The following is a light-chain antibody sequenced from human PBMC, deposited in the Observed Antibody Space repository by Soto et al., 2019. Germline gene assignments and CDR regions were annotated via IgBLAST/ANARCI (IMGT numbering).Light chain of an antibody. CDR2: GAS. CDR3: QQYGSSAWT. CDR1: QSVSSSY. Sequence: EIVLTQSPGTLSLSPGERATLSCRAIQSVSSSYLAWYQQKPGQAPRLLIYGASSRATGIPDRFSGSGSGTDFTLTISRLEPEDFAVYYCQQYGSSAWTFGQGTK. J-gene: IGKJ1*01. V-gene: IGKV3-20*01.